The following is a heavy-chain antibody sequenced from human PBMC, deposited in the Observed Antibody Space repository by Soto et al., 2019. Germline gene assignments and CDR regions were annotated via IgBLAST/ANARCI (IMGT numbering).Heavy chain of an antibody. CDR3: GKDLTGEPWLGVMHY. CDR2: LSYDGDKE. D-gene: IGHD6-19*01. CDR1: GFSFSDYG. J-gene: IGHJ4*02. V-gene: IGHV3-30*18. Sequence: QVQLEESGGNVVQPGRSLRLSCAASGFSFSDYGMHWVHQAPGKGLESVALLSYDGDKEYYADSVKGRFTIARDNSKNTVFLQMNSLRPEDTAVYYCGKDLTGEPWLGVMHYWGQGTLVTVSS.